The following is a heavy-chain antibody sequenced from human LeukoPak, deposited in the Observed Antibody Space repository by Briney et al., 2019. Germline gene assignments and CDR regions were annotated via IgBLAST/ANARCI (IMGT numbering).Heavy chain of an antibody. D-gene: IGHD6-6*01. Sequence: ASVKVSCKASGYTFTAYYMHWVRQAPGQGLEWMGWINPNSGGTNYAQKFQGRVTMTRDTSISTAYMELSRLRSDDTAVYYCAREGLGFPDAFDIWGQGTMVTVSS. CDR2: INPNSGGT. J-gene: IGHJ3*02. V-gene: IGHV1-2*02. CDR3: AREGLGFPDAFDI. CDR1: GYTFTAYY.